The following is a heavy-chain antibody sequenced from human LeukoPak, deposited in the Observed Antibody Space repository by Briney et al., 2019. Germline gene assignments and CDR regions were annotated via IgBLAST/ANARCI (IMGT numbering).Heavy chain of an antibody. D-gene: IGHD6-6*01. CDR3: ASSIAARPYYYYYYMDV. CDR2: INHSGST. CDR1: GGPFSGYY. V-gene: IGHV4-34*01. J-gene: IGHJ6*03. Sequence: WETLSLTCAVYGGPFSGYYWRWIRQPPGKGLEWIGVINHSGSTNYNPSLKSRVTISVDTSKNQFSLKLSSVTAADTAVYYCASSIAARPYYYYYYMDVWGKGTTVTVSS.